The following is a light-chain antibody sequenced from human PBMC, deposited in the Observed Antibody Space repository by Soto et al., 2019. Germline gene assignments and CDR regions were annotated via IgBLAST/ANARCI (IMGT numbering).Light chain of an antibody. J-gene: IGLJ1*01. CDR3: SSDTSSIAEV. Sequence: SFLTPPASLSVSPGQSLAISCTGTSSDVGGYNYVSWYQQHPGKAPKLMIYEVSNRPSGVSNRFSGSKSGNTASLTISGLQAEDEADYDCSSDTSSIAEVCATGTKVNVL. V-gene: IGLV2-14*01. CDR1: SSDVGGYNY. CDR2: EVS.